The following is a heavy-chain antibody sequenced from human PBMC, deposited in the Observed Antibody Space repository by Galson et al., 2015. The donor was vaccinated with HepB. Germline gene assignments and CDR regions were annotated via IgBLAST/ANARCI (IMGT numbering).Heavy chain of an antibody. CDR1: GFTVSTNC. D-gene: IGHD1-26*01. Sequence: SLRLSCAGSGFTVSTNCMTWVRQAPGKGLEWVSVIYSGGSTYYADSVKGRFTISRDNSKNTLYLQMNSLRAEDTAVYFCARGGSGSYLGASDIWGQGTMVTVSS. CDR2: IYSGGST. CDR3: ARGGSGSYLGASDI. V-gene: IGHV3-53*01. J-gene: IGHJ3*02.